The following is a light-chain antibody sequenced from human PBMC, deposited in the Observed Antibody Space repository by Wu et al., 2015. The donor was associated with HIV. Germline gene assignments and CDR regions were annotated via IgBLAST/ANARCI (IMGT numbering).Light chain of an antibody. CDR1: QSVNSN. Sequence: EILMTQSPATLSVSPGGRATLSCRASQSVNSNLAWYQQKPGQAPRLLIYGASNRATGTPARFTGSGSGTEFTLTISSLLPEDSAVYYCQQYNYWPPLTFGGGTKVEI. CDR2: GAS. CDR3: QQYNYWPPLT. V-gene: IGKV3-15*01. J-gene: IGKJ4*01.